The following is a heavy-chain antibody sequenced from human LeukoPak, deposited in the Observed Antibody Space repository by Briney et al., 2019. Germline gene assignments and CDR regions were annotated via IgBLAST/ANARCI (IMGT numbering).Heavy chain of an antibody. Sequence: ASVKVSFKASGYTFTGYYMYWGRQAPGQGLEWMGWSNPNSGGTNYAQKFQGRVTMTRDTSLSTAYMERCMVISYDMAVYYCARVRIAVAGKYYFDYCGQGTLVTVSS. V-gene: IGHV1-2*02. CDR2: SNPNSGGT. CDR1: GYTFTGYY. J-gene: IGHJ4*02. D-gene: IGHD6-19*01. CDR3: ARVRIAVAGKYYFDY.